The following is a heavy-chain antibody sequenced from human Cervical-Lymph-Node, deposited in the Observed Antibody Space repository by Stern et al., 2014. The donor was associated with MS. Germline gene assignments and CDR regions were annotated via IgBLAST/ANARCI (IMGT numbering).Heavy chain of an antibody. CDR2: ISYDGSNN. CDR3: ASLPQY. V-gene: IGHV3-30*01. J-gene: IGHJ4*02. Sequence: QVQLVQSGGGVVQPGRSLRLSCAASGFTFSSYTMPWVRQAPGKGLEWVALISYDGSNNYYADSVKGRFTISRDNSKNTLDLQMNSLRAEDTAVYYCASLPQYWGQGTLVTVSS. CDR1: GFTFSSYT.